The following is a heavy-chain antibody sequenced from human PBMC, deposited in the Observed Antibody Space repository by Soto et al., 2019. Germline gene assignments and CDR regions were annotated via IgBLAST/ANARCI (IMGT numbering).Heavy chain of an antibody. CDR3: ARRYSSGWYYFDY. V-gene: IGHV4-34*01. J-gene: IGHJ4*02. CDR1: GGSFSGYY. Sequence: PSETLSLTCAVYGGSFSGYYWSWIRQPPGKGLEWIGEINHSGSTNHNPSLKSRVTISVDTPKNQVSLRLSSVTAADTAVYFCARRYSSGWYYFDYWGRGTLVTVSS. CDR2: INHSGST. D-gene: IGHD6-19*01.